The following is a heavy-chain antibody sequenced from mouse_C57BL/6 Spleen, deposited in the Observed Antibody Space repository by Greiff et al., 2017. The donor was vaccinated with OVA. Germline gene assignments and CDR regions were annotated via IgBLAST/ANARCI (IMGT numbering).Heavy chain of an antibody. CDR2: IYPRGGST. CDR3: GRNYGSSRAWFAY. V-gene: IGHV1-85*01. CDR1: GYTFTSYD. Sequence: QVQLKQSGPELVKPGASVKLSCKASGYTFTSYDINWVQQRPGQGLEWIGWIYPRGGSTKYNEKFKGKGTLTVDTSSSTAYMELHSLTSEDSAVYLCGRNYGSSRAWFAYWGQGTLVTVSA. J-gene: IGHJ3*01. D-gene: IGHD1-1*01.